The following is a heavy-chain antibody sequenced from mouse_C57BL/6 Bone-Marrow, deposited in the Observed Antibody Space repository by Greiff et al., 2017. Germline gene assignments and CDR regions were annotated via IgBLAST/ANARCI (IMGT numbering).Heavy chain of an antibody. J-gene: IGHJ3*01. D-gene: IGHD2-4*01. V-gene: IGHV14-4*01. CDR1: GFNIKDDY. Sequence: EVQLQQSGAELVRPGASVKLSCTASGFNIKDDYMHWVKQRPEQGLEWIGWIDPENGDTEYASKFQGKATITADTSSNTAYLQLSSLTSEDTAVYYCTTLASILSYYDYDHWGQGTLVTVSA. CDR2: IDPENGDT. CDR3: TTLASILSYYDYDH.